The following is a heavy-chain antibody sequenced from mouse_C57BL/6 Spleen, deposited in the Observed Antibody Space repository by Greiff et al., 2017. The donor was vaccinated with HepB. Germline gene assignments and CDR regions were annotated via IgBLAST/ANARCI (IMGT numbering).Heavy chain of an antibody. V-gene: IGHV1-72*01. D-gene: IGHD2-5*01. CDR2: IDPNSGGT. J-gene: IGHJ4*01. Sequence: QVQLQQSGAELVKPGASVKLSCKASGYTFTSYWMHWVKQRPGRGLEWIGRIDPNSGGTKYNEKFKSKATLTVDKPSSTAYMQLGSLTSEDSAVYYCAYSNYVGYYAMDYWGQGTSVTVSS. CDR3: AYSNYVGYYAMDY. CDR1: GYTFTSYW.